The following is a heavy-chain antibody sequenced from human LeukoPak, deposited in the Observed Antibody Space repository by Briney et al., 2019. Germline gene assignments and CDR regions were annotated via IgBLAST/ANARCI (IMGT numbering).Heavy chain of an antibody. Sequence: GGSLRPSCAASGFTFSSYSMNWVRQAPGKGLEWVSSISSSSSYIYYADSVKGRFTISRDNAKNSLYLQMNSLRAEDTAVYYCATTTEDDFWSGQVSYYFDYWGQGTLVTVSS. J-gene: IGHJ4*02. CDR1: GFTFSSYS. D-gene: IGHD3-3*01. CDR3: ATTTEDDFWSGQVSYYFDY. CDR2: ISSSSSYI. V-gene: IGHV3-21*01.